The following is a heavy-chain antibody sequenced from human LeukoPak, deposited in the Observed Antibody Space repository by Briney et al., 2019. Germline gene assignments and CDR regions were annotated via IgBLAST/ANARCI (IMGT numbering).Heavy chain of an antibody. V-gene: IGHV4-34*01. Sequence: SETLSLTCVVYGGSFSGYYWSWIRQPPGKGLEWIGEINHSGSTNYNPSLKSRVTISVDTSKNQFSLKLSSVTAADTAVYYCARGALYYYDSSGYSPYYFDYWGQGTLVTVSS. CDR3: ARGALYYYDSSGYSPYYFDY. CDR1: GGSFSGYY. CDR2: INHSGST. J-gene: IGHJ4*02. D-gene: IGHD3-22*01.